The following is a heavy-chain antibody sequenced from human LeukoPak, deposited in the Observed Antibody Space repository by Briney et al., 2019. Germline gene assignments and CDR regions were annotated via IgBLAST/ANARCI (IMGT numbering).Heavy chain of an antibody. CDR2: ISGSGGST. CDR3: AKRYYYDSSGHYFHFDY. Sequence: PRGSLRLSCAASGFTFSTYAMSWVRQAPGKGLEWVSTISGSGGSTYYADSVKGRFMISRDNYKNTLHLQMNSLRAEDTALYYCAKRYYYDSSGHYFHFDYWGQGTLVTVSS. D-gene: IGHD3-22*01. V-gene: IGHV3-23*01. CDR1: GFTFSTYA. J-gene: IGHJ4*02.